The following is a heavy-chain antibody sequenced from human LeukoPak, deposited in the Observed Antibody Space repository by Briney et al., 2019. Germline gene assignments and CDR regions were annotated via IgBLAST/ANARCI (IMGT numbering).Heavy chain of an antibody. D-gene: IGHD6-13*01. Sequence: PGGSLRLSCAASGFTFSSYAMSWVRQAPGKGLEWVSAISGSGGSTYYADSVKGRFTISRDNSKNTLYLQMNSLRAEDTAVYYCARGLIAAAGTPAGYWGQGTLVTVSS. CDR1: GFTFSSYA. CDR2: ISGSGGST. V-gene: IGHV3-23*01. CDR3: ARGLIAAAGTPAGY. J-gene: IGHJ4*02.